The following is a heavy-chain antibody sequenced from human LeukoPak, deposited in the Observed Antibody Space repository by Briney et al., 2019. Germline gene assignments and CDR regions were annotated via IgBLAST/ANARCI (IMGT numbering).Heavy chain of an antibody. Sequence: GGSLRLTCAASGFTFSNAWMSWVRQAPGKGLEWVGRIKSKTDGGTTDYAAPVKGRFTISRDDSKNTLYLQMNSLKTEDTAVYYCTTQYCSGGSCYDYYFDYWGQGTLVTVSS. V-gene: IGHV3-15*01. CDR3: TTQYCSGGSCYDYYFDY. CDR1: GFTFSNAW. J-gene: IGHJ4*02. D-gene: IGHD2-15*01. CDR2: IKSKTDGGTT.